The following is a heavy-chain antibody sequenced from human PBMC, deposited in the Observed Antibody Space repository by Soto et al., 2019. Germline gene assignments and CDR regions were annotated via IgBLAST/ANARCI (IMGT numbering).Heavy chain of an antibody. Sequence: ASVKVSCKASGGTFSSYAISWVRQAPGQGLEWMGGIIPIFGTANYAQKFQGRVTITADKSTSTAYMELSSLRSEDTAVYYCASTPNVLLWFGELPYYGMDVWGQGTTVTVSS. CDR2: IIPIFGTA. CDR3: ASTPNVLLWFGELPYYGMDV. V-gene: IGHV1-69*06. CDR1: GGTFSSYA. D-gene: IGHD3-10*01. J-gene: IGHJ6*02.